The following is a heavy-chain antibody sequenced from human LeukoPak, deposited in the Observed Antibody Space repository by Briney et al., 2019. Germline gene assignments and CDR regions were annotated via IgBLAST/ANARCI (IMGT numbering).Heavy chain of an antibody. CDR2: MRGDRSNE. D-gene: IGHD4-23*01. CDR3: ARDGGDGGNDSPDY. J-gene: IGHJ4*02. Sequence: PGGSLRLSCAASGFIFSSYGMHWVRQAAGKGLDWVAFMRGDRSNEYYADSVKGRFSISRDNSKNTLYLQMNSLRAEDTAVYYCARDGGDGGNDSPDYWGQGTLVTVSS. V-gene: IGHV3-30*02. CDR1: GFIFSSYG.